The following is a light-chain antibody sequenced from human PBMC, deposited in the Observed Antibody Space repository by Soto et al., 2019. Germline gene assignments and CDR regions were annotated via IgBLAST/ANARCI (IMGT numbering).Light chain of an antibody. CDR1: QSVSSY. CDR3: QQRSSWPRT. V-gene: IGKV3-11*01. Sequence: EIVLTQSPATLSLSPGERATLSCRASQSVSSYLAWYQQKAGQAPRLLIFDAFNRATGIPARFSGSGSGTDFTLTISSLEPEDFAVYYCQQRSSWPRTFGQGTKVEIK. CDR2: DAF. J-gene: IGKJ1*01.